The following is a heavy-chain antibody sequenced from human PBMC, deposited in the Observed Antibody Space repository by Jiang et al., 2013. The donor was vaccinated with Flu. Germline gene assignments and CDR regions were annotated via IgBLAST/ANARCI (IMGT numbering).Heavy chain of an antibody. V-gene: IGHV4-59*08. Sequence: GLVKPSETLSLTCTVSGSSFSPYYWSWIRQPPGKGLEWIGYIYYSGSTNYNPSLKSRVTISVDTSKNQFSLKMSSVTAADTAVYYCARLYYGSGTFDYWGQGTLVTVSS. CDR2: IYYSGST. CDR1: GSSFSPYY. J-gene: IGHJ4*02. CDR3: ARLYYGSGTFDY. D-gene: IGHD3-10*01.